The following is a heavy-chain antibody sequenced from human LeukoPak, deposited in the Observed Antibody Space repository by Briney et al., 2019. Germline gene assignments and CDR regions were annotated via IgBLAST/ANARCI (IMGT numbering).Heavy chain of an antibody. Sequence: PSETLPLTCTVSGGSISSSSYYWGWIRQPPGKGLEWIGSIYYSGNTYYSPSLKSRVNISVDASKNHFSLRLSSVTAADTAVYYCGRLRRWAVGGSPKYYFDYWGQGTLVTVSS. CDR1: GGSISSSSYY. CDR2: IYYSGNT. J-gene: IGHJ4*02. CDR3: GRLRRWAVGGSPKYYFDY. V-gene: IGHV4-39*02. D-gene: IGHD4-23*01.